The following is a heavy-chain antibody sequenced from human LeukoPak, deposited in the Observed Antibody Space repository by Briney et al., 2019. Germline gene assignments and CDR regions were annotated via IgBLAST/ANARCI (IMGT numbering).Heavy chain of an antibody. CDR2: IKQDGSEK. J-gene: IGHJ4*02. CDR1: GFTLSRFW. D-gene: IGHD6-13*01. Sequence: GGALRLSCGASGFTLSRFWMRWGRPAPGEGVEWVANIKQDGSEKYYVDSVKGRFTISRDNAKNSLYLQMNSLRAEDTAVYYCARVGAAAFDYWGQGTLVTVSS. V-gene: IGHV3-7*01. CDR3: ARVGAAAFDY.